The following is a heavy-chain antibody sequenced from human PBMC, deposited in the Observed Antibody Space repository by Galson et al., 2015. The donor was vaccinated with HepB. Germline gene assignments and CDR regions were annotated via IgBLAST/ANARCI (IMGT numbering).Heavy chain of an antibody. CDR3: ARERRGPEY. V-gene: IGHV4-61*10. J-gene: IGHJ4*02. CDR2: INHSGST. Sequence: SETLSLTCTVSGGSISSGSYSWSWIRQPAGKGLEWIGEINHSGSTNYNPSLKSRVTISVDTSKNQFSLKLSSVTAAETAVYYCARERRGPEYWGQGTLVTVSS. CDR1: GGSISSGSYS. D-gene: IGHD6-25*01.